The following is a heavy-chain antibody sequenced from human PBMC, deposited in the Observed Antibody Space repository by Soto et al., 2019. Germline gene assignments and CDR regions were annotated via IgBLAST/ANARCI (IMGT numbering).Heavy chain of an antibody. Sequence: PGGSLRLSCAASGFSFIKYAVSWVRQAPGKGLEWVSGLSGSGGSTSSADSVKGRFAISRDNSRNTLYLQMNSLRDGDTAIYYCARGFSAGKGSPPDYWGQGTLVTVSS. V-gene: IGHV3-23*01. CDR2: LSGSGGST. CDR1: GFSFIKYA. CDR3: ARGFSAGKGSPPDY. J-gene: IGHJ4*02. D-gene: IGHD3-10*01.